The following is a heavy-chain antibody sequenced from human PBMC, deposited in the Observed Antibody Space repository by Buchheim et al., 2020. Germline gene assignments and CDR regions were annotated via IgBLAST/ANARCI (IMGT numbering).Heavy chain of an antibody. D-gene: IGHD1-26*01. V-gene: IGHV4-34*02. J-gene: IGHJ4*02. Sequence: QVQLQQWGAGLLKPSETLSLTCAVYGGSLSGYYWSWIRQPPGKGLEWIGEIDHSGSTNYNPSLKSRVTISIDTSKKQFSLKLSSVTAADTAVYYCARGGGHYYYFDYWGQGIL. CDR2: IDHSGST. CDR1: GGSLSGYY. CDR3: ARGGGHYYYFDY.